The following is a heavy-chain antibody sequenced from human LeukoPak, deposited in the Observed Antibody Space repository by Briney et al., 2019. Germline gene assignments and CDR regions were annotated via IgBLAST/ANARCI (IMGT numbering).Heavy chain of an antibody. CDR3: AREGRYDILTGYPFDYYMDV. Sequence: PGGSLRLSCAASGFTFSSYSMNWVRQAPGKGLEWVSYISSSSSTIYYADSVKGRFTISRDNAKNSLYLQMNSLRAEDTAVYYCAREGRYDILTGYPFDYYMDVWGKGTTVTVSS. CDR2: ISSSSSTI. CDR1: GFTFSSYS. D-gene: IGHD3-9*01. V-gene: IGHV3-48*01. J-gene: IGHJ6*03.